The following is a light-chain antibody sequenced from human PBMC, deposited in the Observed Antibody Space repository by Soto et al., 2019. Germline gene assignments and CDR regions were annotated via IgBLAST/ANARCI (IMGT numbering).Light chain of an antibody. V-gene: IGLV8-61*01. CDR2: STN. Sequence: QTVVTQEPSFSVSPGGTVTLTCGLSSGSVSAGYYPSWYQQTPGQAPRTLIYSTNTRPSGVPDRFSGSILGNKAALTITGAQAEDECDYYCVLYMGSGISVFGGGTKVTVL. CDR3: VLYMGSGISV. CDR1: SGSVSAGYY. J-gene: IGLJ2*01.